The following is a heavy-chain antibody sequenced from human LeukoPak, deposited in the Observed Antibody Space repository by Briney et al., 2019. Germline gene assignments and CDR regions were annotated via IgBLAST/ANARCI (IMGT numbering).Heavy chain of an antibody. D-gene: IGHD3-3*01. CDR3: ARDRELLYRYENWFDP. CDR2: IIPIFGTA. CDR1: GGTFSSNA. J-gene: IGHJ5*02. Sequence: APVKVSCKASGGTFSSNAISWVRQAPGQGLEWMGGIIPIFGTANYAQKFQGRVTITADESTSTAYMELSSLRSEDTAVYYCARDRELLYRYENWFDPWGQGTLVTVSS. V-gene: IGHV1-69*13.